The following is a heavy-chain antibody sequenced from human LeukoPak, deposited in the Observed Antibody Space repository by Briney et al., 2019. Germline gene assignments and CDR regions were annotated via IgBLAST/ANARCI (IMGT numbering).Heavy chain of an antibody. CDR3: ASLGATTPDYYYGMDV. V-gene: IGHV4-39*07. Sequence: SETLSLTCTVSGGSISSSSYYWGWIRQPPGKGLEWIGSIYYSGSTYYNPSLKSRVTISVDTSKNQFSLKLSSVTAADTAVYYCASLGATTPDYYYGMDVWGQGTTVTVSS. CDR2: IYYSGST. D-gene: IGHD1-26*01. J-gene: IGHJ6*02. CDR1: GGSISSSSYY.